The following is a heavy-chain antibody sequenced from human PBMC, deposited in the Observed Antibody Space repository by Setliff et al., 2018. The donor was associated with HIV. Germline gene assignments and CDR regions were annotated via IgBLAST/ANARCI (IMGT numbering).Heavy chain of an antibody. V-gene: IGHV3-23*01. D-gene: IGHD1-1*01. J-gene: IGHJ4*02. CDR3: ASARIPTGGTSTSLDF. CDR1: GFTFSSYA. CDR2: INNSGGTT. Sequence: GGSLRLSCAASGFTFSSYAMSWVRQAPGKGLEWVSTINNSGGTTYYADSVKGRFTISRDNSKNTVFLQLDTLRREDTAVYYCASARIPTGGTSTSLDFWGQGALVTVSS.